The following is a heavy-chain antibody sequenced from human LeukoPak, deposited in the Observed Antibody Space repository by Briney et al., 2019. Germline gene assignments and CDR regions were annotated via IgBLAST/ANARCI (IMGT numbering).Heavy chain of an antibody. CDR2: IKSKTDGGTT. CDR3: TSTTVNMGG. Sequence: GGSLRLSCIASGFTFSRFWMSWVRQAPGKGLELVGRIKSKTDGGTTNYAAPVEGRFTISRDDSKNTLYLQMNSLKVEDTAVYYCTSTTVNMGGWGQGTLVTVSS. CDR1: GFTFSRFW. J-gene: IGHJ4*02. D-gene: IGHD2-2*01. V-gene: IGHV3-15*01.